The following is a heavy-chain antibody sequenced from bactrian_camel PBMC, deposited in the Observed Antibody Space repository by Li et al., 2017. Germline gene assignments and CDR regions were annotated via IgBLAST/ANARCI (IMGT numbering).Heavy chain of an antibody. CDR3: AVGSGDTCNLEY. Sequence: HVQLVESGGGSVQTGGSLTLSCAASGNIDSVECMSWFRRPPGKEREWVATVHSDISVTYADSVMGRFTLSGGNGKDTLYLQMDSLKPEDTAIYYCAVGSGDTCNLEYWGQGTQVTVS. V-gene: IGHV3S53*01. CDR2: VHSDISV. J-gene: IGHJ4*01. CDR1: GNIDSVEC. D-gene: IGHD2*01.